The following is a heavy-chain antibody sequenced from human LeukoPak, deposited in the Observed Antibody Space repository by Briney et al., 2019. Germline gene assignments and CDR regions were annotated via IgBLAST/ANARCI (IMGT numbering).Heavy chain of an antibody. CDR2: ILYDGSNK. CDR3: AKEIEARGTFDF. D-gene: IGHD3-10*01. Sequence: GRSLRLSCAASRFTFSTYAMHWVRQAPGKGLEWVAVILYDGSNKYYADSVKGRFTISRDNSQSTLYLQMNSLRAEDTAVYYCAKEIEARGTFDFWGQGTLVTVSS. J-gene: IGHJ4*02. CDR1: RFTFSTYA. V-gene: IGHV3-33*06.